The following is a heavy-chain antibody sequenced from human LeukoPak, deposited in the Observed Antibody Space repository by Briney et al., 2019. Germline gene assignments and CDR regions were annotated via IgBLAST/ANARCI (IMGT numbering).Heavy chain of an antibody. V-gene: IGHV3-48*03. D-gene: IGHD5-18*01. J-gene: IGHJ4*02. Sequence: GSLRLSCAASGFTFSSYEMNWVRQAPGKGLEWVSYISSSGSTIYYADSVKGRFTISRDNAKNSLYLQMNSPRAEDTAVYYCARDRVRIQLWPTFDYWGQGTLVTVSS. CDR1: GFTFSSYE. CDR3: ARDRVRIQLWPTFDY. CDR2: ISSSGSTI.